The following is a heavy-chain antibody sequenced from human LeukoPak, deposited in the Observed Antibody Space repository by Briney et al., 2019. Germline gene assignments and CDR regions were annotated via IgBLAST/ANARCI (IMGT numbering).Heavy chain of an antibody. CDR1: GFTFSSFG. CDR3: AKDNSFDLSSTSCYGGY. V-gene: IGHV3-30*18. CDR2: VSYDGSNK. D-gene: IGHD2-2*01. Sequence: GGSLRLSCAASGFTFSSFGMHWVRQAPGKGLEWVAVVSYDGSNKYYADSVKGRFTISRDNSKNTLYLQMNSLRAEDTAVYYCAKDNSFDLSSTSCYGGYWGQGTLVTVSS. J-gene: IGHJ4*02.